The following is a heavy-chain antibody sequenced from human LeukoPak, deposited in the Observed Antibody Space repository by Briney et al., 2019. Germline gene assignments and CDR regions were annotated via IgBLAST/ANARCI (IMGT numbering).Heavy chain of an antibody. D-gene: IGHD6-6*01. J-gene: IGHJ4*02. V-gene: IGHV3-7*01. CDR3: ARGLSGYSSSLGY. CDR1: GFTFSSYW. CDR2: IKQDGSEK. Sequence: GGSLRLSCAASGFTFSSYWMSWVRQAPGKGLEWVANIKQDGSEKYYVDSVKGRFTISRDNAKNTLYLQMNSLRAEDTAVYYCARGLSGYSSSLGYWGQGTLVTVSS.